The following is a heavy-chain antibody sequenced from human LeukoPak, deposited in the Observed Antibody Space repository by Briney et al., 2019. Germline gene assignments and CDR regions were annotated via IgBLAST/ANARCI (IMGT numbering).Heavy chain of an antibody. D-gene: IGHD6-19*01. V-gene: IGHV4-31*03. Sequence: PSQTLSLTCTVSGGSISSGGYYWSWIRQHPGKGLEWIGYIYYSGSTYYNPSLKSRVTISVDTSKNQFSLKLSSVTAADTAMYYCARKAKRIAVADYYFDYWGQGTLVTVSS. CDR3: ARKAKRIAVADYYFDY. CDR2: IYYSGST. CDR1: GGSISSGGYY. J-gene: IGHJ4*02.